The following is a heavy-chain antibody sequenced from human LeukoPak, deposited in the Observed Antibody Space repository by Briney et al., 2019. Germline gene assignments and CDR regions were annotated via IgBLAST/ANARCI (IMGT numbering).Heavy chain of an antibody. CDR3: AKAGYCSSTSCYRNHGMDV. CDR1: GFTFSSYG. V-gene: IGHV3-33*06. Sequence: GGSLRLSCAASGFTFSSYGMHWVRQAPGKGLEWVAVIWYDGSNKYYADSVKGRFTISRDNSKNTLYLQMNSLRAEDTAVYYCAKAGYCSSTSCYRNHGMDVWGQGTTVTVFS. CDR2: IWYDGSNK. D-gene: IGHD2-2*02. J-gene: IGHJ6*02.